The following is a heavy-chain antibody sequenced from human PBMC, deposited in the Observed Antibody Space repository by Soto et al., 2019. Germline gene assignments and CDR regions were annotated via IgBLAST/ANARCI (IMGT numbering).Heavy chain of an antibody. D-gene: IGHD6-19*01. CDR3: ARRLTSTVSALGY. CDR2: ISGDGGNK. J-gene: IGHJ4*02. CDR1: GLTFSSYA. V-gene: IGHV3-30-3*01. Sequence: LRLSCTASGLTFSSYAVHWVRQAPGKGLEWVSVISGDGGNKYFAESVRGRFLISRDNSKNTVYLQMNSLRHEDTAVYFCARRLTSTVSALGYWGQGTLVTVSS.